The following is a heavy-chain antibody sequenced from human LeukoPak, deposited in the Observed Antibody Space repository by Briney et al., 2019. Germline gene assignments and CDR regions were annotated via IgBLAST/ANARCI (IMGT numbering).Heavy chain of an antibody. V-gene: IGHV3-11*01. CDR3: ARGQPPKNYDFWSGNYYYYYMDV. CDR1: GFTFSDYY. Sequence: GGSLRLSCAASGFTFSDYYMGWIRQAPGKGLEWLSYISKNGKTIYYADSVKGRFTISRDNARKSVYLQMNSLRAEDTAVYYCARGQPPKNYDFWSGNYYYYYMDVWGKGTTVTVSS. D-gene: IGHD3-3*01. J-gene: IGHJ6*03. CDR2: ISKNGKTI.